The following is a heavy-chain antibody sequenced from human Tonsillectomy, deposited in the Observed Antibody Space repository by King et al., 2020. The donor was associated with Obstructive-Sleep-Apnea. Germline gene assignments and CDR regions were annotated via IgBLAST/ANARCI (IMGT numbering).Heavy chain of an antibody. Sequence: VQLQQWGAGLLKPSETLSLTCAVYGGFFSGYYWSLIRQPPGKGLEWIGEINHSGSTNYNPSLKSRVTISVETSNNQFSLRLSSLTAADTAVYDCARGSGAAAVNWFDPWGQGTLVTVYS. CDR1: GGFFSGYY. V-gene: IGHV4-34*01. D-gene: IGHD6-13*01. CDR2: INHSGST. J-gene: IGHJ5*02. CDR3: ARGSGAAAVNWFDP.